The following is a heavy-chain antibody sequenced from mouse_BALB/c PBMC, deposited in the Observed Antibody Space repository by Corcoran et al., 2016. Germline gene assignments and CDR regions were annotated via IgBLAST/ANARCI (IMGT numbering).Heavy chain of an antibody. CDR2: INPYNGGT. CDR1: GYSFTGYT. Sequence: EVQLQQSGPKLVQPEAPMKISCKASGYSFTGYTMNWVKQSHRNKSGWIGLINPYNGGTRYNQKFKGKATLTVVKSSSTAYMEILSLTSEDSAVYYCARGSYFDVWGVGITVTVSS. J-gene: IGHJ1*01. CDR3: ARGSYFDV. V-gene: IGHV1-18*01.